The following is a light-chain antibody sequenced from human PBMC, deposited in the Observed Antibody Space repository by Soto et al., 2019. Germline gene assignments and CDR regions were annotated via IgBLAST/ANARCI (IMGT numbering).Light chain of an antibody. CDR1: QSLSTY. CDR2: AAS. Sequence: EVVLPQSPATLSLFPGERATLSCRASQSLSTYVAWYQHKPGQAPRLLMYAASNRATGIPARFSGSGSGTDFTLTISSLEPEDFAVYYCQHRSKFGGGTKVEIK. CDR3: QHRSK. J-gene: IGKJ4*02. V-gene: IGKV3-11*01.